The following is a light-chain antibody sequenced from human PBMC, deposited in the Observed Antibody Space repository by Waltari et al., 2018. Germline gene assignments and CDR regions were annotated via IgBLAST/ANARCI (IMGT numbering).Light chain of an antibody. CDR3: HQYNRWPPIT. CDR2: DAS. CDR1: QSIATN. V-gene: IGKV3-15*01. Sequence: EVVMTQSPDTLSVSPGGRATLSCRASQSIATNFAWYQQRRGEAHRLLIFDASTLATAIAGSCSGSGSGTEFTLTIGSLQSDDSAVYYCHQYNRWPPITFVQATRLEIK. J-gene: IGKJ5*01.